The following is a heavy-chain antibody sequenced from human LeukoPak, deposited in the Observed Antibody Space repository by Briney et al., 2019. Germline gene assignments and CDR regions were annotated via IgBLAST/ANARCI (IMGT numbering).Heavy chain of an antibody. D-gene: IGHD3-10*01. CDR3: AKDTKRWKTYYYASGSYYFDY. V-gene: IGHV3-30*04. J-gene: IGHJ4*02. Sequence: GGSLRLSCAASGFTFNNYAMHWVRQAPGKGLEWVAVISYDGSNKYYADSVKGRFTISRDNSKNTLYLQMNSLRAEDTAMYYCAKDTKRWKTYYYASGSYYFDYWGQGTLVTVSS. CDR2: ISYDGSNK. CDR1: GFTFNNYA.